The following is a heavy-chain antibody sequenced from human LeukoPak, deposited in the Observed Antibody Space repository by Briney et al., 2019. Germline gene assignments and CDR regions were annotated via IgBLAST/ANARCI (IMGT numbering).Heavy chain of an antibody. Sequence: KSGGSLRLSCAASGFTFSNAWMSWVRQAPGKGLEWVGRIKSKTDGGTTDYAAPVKGRFTISRDDSKNTLYLRMNSLKTEDTAVYYCTTDIRWELAPFDYWGQGTLVTVSS. V-gene: IGHV3-15*01. J-gene: IGHJ4*02. CDR2: IKSKTDGGTT. D-gene: IGHD1-26*01. CDR3: TTDIRWELAPFDY. CDR1: GFTFSNAW.